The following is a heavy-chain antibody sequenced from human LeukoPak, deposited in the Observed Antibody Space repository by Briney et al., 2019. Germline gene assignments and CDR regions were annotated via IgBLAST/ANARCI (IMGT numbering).Heavy chain of an antibody. CDR3: AMYDSSGYEGGLDY. J-gene: IGHJ4*02. Sequence: GGSLRLSCVASGFTLSSHSMKWVRQAPGKGLEWVSSISSSSSYIYYADSVKGRFTISRDNAKNSLYLQMKSLRAEYTAVYYCAMYDSSGYEGGLDYGGQEPLVTVSS. D-gene: IGHD3-22*01. V-gene: IGHV3-21*01. CDR1: GFTLSSHS. CDR2: ISSSSSYI.